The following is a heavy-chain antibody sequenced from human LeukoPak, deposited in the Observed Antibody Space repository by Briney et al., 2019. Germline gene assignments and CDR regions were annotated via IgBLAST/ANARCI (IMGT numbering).Heavy chain of an antibody. V-gene: IGHV3-33*01. CDR3: AREGGGSAAFDI. Sequence: PGRSLRLSCAASGFTFSSYGMHWVRQAPGKGLEWVAVIWYDGSNKYYADSVKGRSTISRDNSKNTLYLQMNSLRAEDTAVYYCAREGGGSAAFDIWGQGTMVTVSS. CDR1: GFTFSSYG. D-gene: IGHD1-26*01. J-gene: IGHJ3*02. CDR2: IWYDGSNK.